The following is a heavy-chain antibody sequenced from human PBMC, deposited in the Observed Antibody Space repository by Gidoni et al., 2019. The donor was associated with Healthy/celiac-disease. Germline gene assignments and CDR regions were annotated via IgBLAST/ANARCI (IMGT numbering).Heavy chain of an antibody. J-gene: IGHJ5*02. V-gene: IGHV4-61*02. Sequence: QLQLQESGQGLVKPSQTLSLTCTVSGCSLSSGSYYWSWIRQPAGKGLEWIGRIYTSGSTNYNPALKSRVTISVDTSKNQFYLKLSSVTAADTAVYYCARGSSSWSNWFDPWGQGTLVTVSS. CDR1: GCSLSSGSYY. CDR3: ARGSSSWSNWFDP. D-gene: IGHD6-13*01. CDR2: IYTSGST.